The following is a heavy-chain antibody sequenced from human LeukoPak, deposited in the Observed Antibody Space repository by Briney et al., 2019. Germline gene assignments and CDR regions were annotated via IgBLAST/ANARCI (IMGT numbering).Heavy chain of an antibody. CDR2: IYYSGST. CDR3: ATGRHYDSSGYYFW. J-gene: IGHJ4*02. CDR1: GGSISSYY. V-gene: IGHV4-59*12. D-gene: IGHD3-22*01. Sequence: PSETLSLTCTVSGGSISSYYWSWIRQPPGKGLEWIGYIYYSGSTNYNPSLKSRVTISVDKSKNQFSLNLSSVTAADTAVYYCATGRHYDSSGYYFWWGQGTLVTVSS.